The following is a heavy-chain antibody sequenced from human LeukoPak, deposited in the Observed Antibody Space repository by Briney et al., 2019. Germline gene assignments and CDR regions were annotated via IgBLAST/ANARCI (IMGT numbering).Heavy chain of an antibody. CDR3: ARGLRGDGYNDY. Sequence: GGSLRLSCAASGFTLSSTYMSWVRQAPGKGLEGVSVIYSDGSTYYADSVKGRFTISRDNSKNTLYLQMNSLRAEDTAVYYCARGLRGDGYNDYWGQGTLVTVSS. D-gene: IGHD5-24*01. CDR1: GFTLSSTY. J-gene: IGHJ4*02. V-gene: IGHV3-53*01. CDR2: IYSDGST.